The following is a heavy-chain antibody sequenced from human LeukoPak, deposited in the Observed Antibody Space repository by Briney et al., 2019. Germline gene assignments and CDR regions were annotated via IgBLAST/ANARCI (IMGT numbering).Heavy chain of an antibody. V-gene: IGHV4-39*02. Sequence: PSETLSLTCTVSGGSISSSSYYWGWIRQPPGKGLEWIGSIYYSGSTYYNPSLKSRVTISVDTSKNQFSLRLSSVTAADTAVYYCARDKIVVVVAATRRQAERYYYYGMDVWGQGTTVTVSS. D-gene: IGHD2-15*01. CDR1: GGSISSSSYY. CDR2: IYYSGST. J-gene: IGHJ6*02. CDR3: ARDKIVVVVAATRRQAERYYYYGMDV.